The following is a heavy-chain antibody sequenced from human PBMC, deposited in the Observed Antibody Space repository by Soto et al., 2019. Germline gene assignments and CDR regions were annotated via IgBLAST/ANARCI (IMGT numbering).Heavy chain of an antibody. D-gene: IGHD2-8*01. V-gene: IGHV3-30-3*01. Sequence: GGSLRLSCAASGFTFSRYAMHWVRQAPGEGLEWVAVISRDGSSKYYGDSVKGRFTVSRDNSNNTLYLAMTSLRPDDTAVFYCARSRNGAVPDSINFWGQGTLVTVSS. J-gene: IGHJ4*02. CDR3: ARSRNGAVPDSINF. CDR2: ISRDGSSK. CDR1: GFTFSRYA.